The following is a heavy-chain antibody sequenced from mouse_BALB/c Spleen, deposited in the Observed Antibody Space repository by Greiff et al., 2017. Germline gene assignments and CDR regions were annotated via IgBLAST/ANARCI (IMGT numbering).Heavy chain of an antibody. D-gene: IGHD1-2*01. CDR3: TSFITTAGYAMDY. V-gene: IGHV6-6*02. J-gene: IGHJ4*01. Sequence: EVMLVESGGGLVQPGGSMKLSCVASGFTFSNYWMNWVRQSPEKGLEWVAEIRLKSNNYATHYAESVKGRFTISRDDSKSSVYLQMNNLRAEDTGIYYCTSFITTAGYAMDYWGQGTSVTVSS. CDR2: IRLKSNNYAT. CDR1: GFTFSNYW.